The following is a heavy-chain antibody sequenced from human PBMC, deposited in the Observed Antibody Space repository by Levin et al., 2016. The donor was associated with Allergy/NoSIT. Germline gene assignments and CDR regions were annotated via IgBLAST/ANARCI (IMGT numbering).Heavy chain of an antibody. CDR1: GFTFSGYT. V-gene: IGHV3-21*01. CDR2: ITPSSSYI. D-gene: IGHD3-3*01. CDR3: ARVVGDFWSGYLGY. Sequence: GGSLRLSCTASGFTFSGYTMNWVRQAPGKGLEWVSSITPSSSYIYYADSMKGRFTVSRDNAKNTLFLQMNSLRTEDTAVYYCARVVGDFWSGYLGYWGQGTLVTVSS. J-gene: IGHJ4*02.